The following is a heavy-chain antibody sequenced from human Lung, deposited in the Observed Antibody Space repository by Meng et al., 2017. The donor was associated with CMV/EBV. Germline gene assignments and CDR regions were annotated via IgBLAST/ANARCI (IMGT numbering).Heavy chain of an antibody. CDR3: ARFLDSWFYFDS. D-gene: IGHD6-13*01. V-gene: IGHV4-61*01. Sequence: LXXTVSGGSVSSGSYYWSWIRQPPGKGLEWIGYVHYSGSTNYNPSLKSRVTISLDTSKNQFSLRLSSVIAADTAVYFCARFLDSWFYFDSWGQGTXVTVSS. J-gene: IGHJ4*02. CDR1: GGSVSSGSYY. CDR2: VHYSGST.